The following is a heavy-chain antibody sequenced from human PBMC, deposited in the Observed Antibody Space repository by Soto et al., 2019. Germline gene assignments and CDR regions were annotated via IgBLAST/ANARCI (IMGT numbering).Heavy chain of an antibody. J-gene: IGHJ5*02. CDR1: GGTFSSYT. Sequence: ASVKVSCKASGGTFSSYTISWVRQAPGQGLEWMGRIIPILGIANYAQKFQGRVTITADKSTSTAYMELSSLRSEDTAVYYCARDRYCSGGSCYSNDLYNWFDPWGQGTLVTVSS. CDR3: ARDRYCSGGSCYSNDLYNWFDP. V-gene: IGHV1-69*04. D-gene: IGHD2-15*01. CDR2: IIPILGIA.